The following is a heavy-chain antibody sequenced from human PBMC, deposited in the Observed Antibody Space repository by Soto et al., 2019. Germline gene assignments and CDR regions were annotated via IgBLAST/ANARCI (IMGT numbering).Heavy chain of an antibody. D-gene: IGHD3-22*01. CDR3: ASPERGVVVTCDY. J-gene: IGHJ4*02. V-gene: IGHV3-30*14. CDR1: GFTFSSYA. CDR2: ISYDGRNK. Sequence: QVQLVESGGGVVQPGRSLRLSCAASGFTFSSYAMHWVRQAPGKGLEWVAVISYDGRNKYYADSVKGRFTISRDNSKNTLYLQMNSLRAEDTAVYYCASPERGVVVTCDYWGQGTLVTVSS.